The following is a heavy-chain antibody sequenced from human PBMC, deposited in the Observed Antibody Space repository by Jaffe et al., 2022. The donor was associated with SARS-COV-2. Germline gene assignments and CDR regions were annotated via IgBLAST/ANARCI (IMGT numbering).Heavy chain of an antibody. CDR2: IKSKTDGGTT. D-gene: IGHD2-15*01. Sequence: EEQLVESGGGLVKPGGSLRLSCAASGFTFSKAWMSWVRQAPGKGLEWVGRIKSKTDGGTTDYAAPVKGRFTISRDDSKNTLYLQMNSLKTEDTAVYYCSTGAKGRGMDVWGQGTTVTVSS. CDR1: GFTFSKAW. CDR3: STGAKGRGMDV. J-gene: IGHJ6*02. V-gene: IGHV3-15*01.